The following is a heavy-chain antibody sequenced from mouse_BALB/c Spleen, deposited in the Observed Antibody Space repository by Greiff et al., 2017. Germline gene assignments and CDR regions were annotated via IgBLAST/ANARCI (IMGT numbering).Heavy chain of an antibody. J-gene: IGHJ4*01. CDR1: GFSLTGYG. D-gene: IGHD2-1*01. V-gene: IGHV2-6-7*01. CDR3: ARDYGRSYYAMDY. Sequence: VKVVESGPGLVAPSQSLSITCTVSGFSLTGYGVNWVRQPPGKGLEWLGMIWGDGSTDYNSALKSRLSISKDNSKSQVFLKMNSLQTDDTARYYCARDYGRSYYAMDYWGQGTSVTVSS. CDR2: IWGDGST.